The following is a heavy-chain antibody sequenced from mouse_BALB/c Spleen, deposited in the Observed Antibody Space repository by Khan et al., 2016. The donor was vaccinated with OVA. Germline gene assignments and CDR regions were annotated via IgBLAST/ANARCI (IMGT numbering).Heavy chain of an antibody. J-gene: IGHJ3*01. Sequence: VQLQQSGAELVKPGASVKLSCKTSGYTFTSYWIQWVKQRPGQGLGWIGEIFPGTATTYYTENFKGKATLTIDTSSTTAYMQLSSLTSEDSAVYFCARGYFGNYEFAYWGQGTLVTVSA. D-gene: IGHD2-1*01. CDR1: GYTFTSYW. CDR3: ARGYFGNYEFAY. CDR2: IFPGTATT. V-gene: IGHV1S132*01.